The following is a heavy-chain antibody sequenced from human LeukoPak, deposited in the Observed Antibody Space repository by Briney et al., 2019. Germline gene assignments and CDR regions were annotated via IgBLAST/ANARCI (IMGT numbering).Heavy chain of an antibody. J-gene: IGHJ4*02. V-gene: IGHV3-30-3*01. CDR3: ARSEEKPVTSEITMVVVVITPNFDY. CDR2: ISYDGSNK. CDR1: GFTFSSCA. D-gene: IGHD3-22*01. Sequence: GRSLRLSCAASGFTFSSCAMHWVRQAPGKGLEWVAVISYDGSNKYYADSVKGRFTISRDNSKNTLYLQMNSLRAEDTAVYYCARSEEKPVTSEITMVVVVITPNFDYWGQGTLVTVSS.